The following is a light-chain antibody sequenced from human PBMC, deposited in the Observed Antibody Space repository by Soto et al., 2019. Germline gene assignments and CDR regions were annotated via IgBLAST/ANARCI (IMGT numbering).Light chain of an antibody. Sequence: EIVLTQSPGTLSLSPGERATLSCRASQSVSNNDLVWYQQKPGQAPRLLIYGASNRATGIPDRFSGSGSGTDFTLTISSLQPEDVATYYCQKYDRTPWTFGQGTKVDIK. CDR3: QKYDRTPWT. J-gene: IGKJ1*01. V-gene: IGKV3-20*01. CDR1: QSVSNND. CDR2: GAS.